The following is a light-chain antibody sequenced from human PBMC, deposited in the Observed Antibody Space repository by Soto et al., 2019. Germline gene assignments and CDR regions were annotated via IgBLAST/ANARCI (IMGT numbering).Light chain of an antibody. Sequence: EIVLTQSPATLYLSPGERATLSCRASQSVSNCLAWSQQKPCQTTRLLIYNASNKAPGIPATFSGNGPGKGFALTMSSLEPEDFAVYYCRHRSCGPPRPTFGAGTK. V-gene: IGKV3-11*01. CDR1: QSVSNC. CDR2: NAS. CDR3: RHRSCGPPRPT. J-gene: IGKJ4*01.